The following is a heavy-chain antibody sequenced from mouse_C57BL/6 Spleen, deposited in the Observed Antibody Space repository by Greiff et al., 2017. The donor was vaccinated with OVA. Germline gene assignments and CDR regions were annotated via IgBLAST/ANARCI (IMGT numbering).Heavy chain of an antibody. CDR1: GYSITSGYD. Sequence: VQLKESGPGMVKPSQSLSLTCTVTGYSITSGYDWHWIRHFPGNKLEWMGYISYSGSTNYNPSLKSRISITHDTSKNHFFLKLNSVTTEDTATYYCARGGGRDYYAMDYWGQGTSVTVSS. D-gene: IGHD3-3*01. V-gene: IGHV3-1*01. CDR2: ISYSGST. J-gene: IGHJ4*01. CDR3: ARGGGRDYYAMDY.